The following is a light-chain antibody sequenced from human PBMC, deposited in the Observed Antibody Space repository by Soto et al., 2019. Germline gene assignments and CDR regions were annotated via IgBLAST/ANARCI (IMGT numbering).Light chain of an antibody. CDR2: DTS. Sequence: EIVLTQSPGTLSLSPGERATLSCRASQSVSSSSLAWYQQKPGQAPRLLIYDTSSRATGIPDRFRGSGSGTDFPLTISSLEPEDVAVYYCQQYVSSPLTLGAGTKVEIK. CDR3: QQYVSSPLT. J-gene: IGKJ4*01. CDR1: QSVSSSS. V-gene: IGKV3-20*01.